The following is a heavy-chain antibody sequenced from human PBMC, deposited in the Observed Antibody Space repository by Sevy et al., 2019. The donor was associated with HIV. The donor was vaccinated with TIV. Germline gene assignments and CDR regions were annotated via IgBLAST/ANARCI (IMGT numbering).Heavy chain of an antibody. Sequence: GGSLRLSCAASGFTFSSYWMQWVRQAPGKGLVWVSRINSDGSSTSYADSVKGRFTISRDNAKNTLYLQMNSLRAEDTAVYYCARDRPYSSGWPDAFDIWGQGTMVTVSS. V-gene: IGHV3-74*01. D-gene: IGHD6-19*01. CDR1: GFTFSSYW. J-gene: IGHJ3*02. CDR2: INSDGSST. CDR3: ARDRPYSSGWPDAFDI.